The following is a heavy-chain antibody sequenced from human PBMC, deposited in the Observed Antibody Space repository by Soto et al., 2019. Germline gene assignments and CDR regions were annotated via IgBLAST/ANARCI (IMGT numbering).Heavy chain of an antibody. CDR2: IYYSGST. CDR1: GGSISSSSYY. Sequence: PSETLSLTCTVSGGSISSSSYYWGWIRQPPGKGLEWIGSIYYSGSTYYNPSLKSRVTISVDTSKNQFSLKLSSVTAADTAVYYCARHSLYYFGYWGQGTLVTVSS. V-gene: IGHV4-39*01. J-gene: IGHJ4*02. CDR3: ARHSLYYFGY.